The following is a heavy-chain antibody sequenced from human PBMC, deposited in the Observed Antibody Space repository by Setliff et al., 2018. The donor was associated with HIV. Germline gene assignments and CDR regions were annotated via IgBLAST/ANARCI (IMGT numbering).Heavy chain of an antibody. D-gene: IGHD2-2*01. Sequence: PSETLSLTCTVSGASISSHYWSWIRQSPGKGLEWIGSIYYGETTNNNPSLKSRVTISVDTSKNQLSLKLRSVTAADTAVYYCARDPGGLYCRSTSCQGGCFDPWGQGTLVTVSS. V-gene: IGHV4-59*11. CDR3: ARDPGGLYCRSTSCQGGCFDP. J-gene: IGHJ5*02. CDR1: GASISSHY. CDR2: IYYGETT.